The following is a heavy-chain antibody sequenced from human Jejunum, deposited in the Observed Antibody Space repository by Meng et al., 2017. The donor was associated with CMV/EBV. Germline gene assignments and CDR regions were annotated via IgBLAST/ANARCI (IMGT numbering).Heavy chain of an antibody. J-gene: IGHJ5*02. CDR2: IYYSGRT. Sequence: QLTLQEAGPGLVKPSETLSLTCSVSGESIYNSGYYWGWIRQPPGKGLEWIGTIYYSGRTYYNPSLKSRVTISVDTSKNQFSLKVTSVTTADTAIYYCARGVQWEPRGPWGQGTLVTVSS. V-gene: IGHV4-39*07. CDR1: GESIYNSGYY. D-gene: IGHD1-26*01. CDR3: ARGVQWEPRGP.